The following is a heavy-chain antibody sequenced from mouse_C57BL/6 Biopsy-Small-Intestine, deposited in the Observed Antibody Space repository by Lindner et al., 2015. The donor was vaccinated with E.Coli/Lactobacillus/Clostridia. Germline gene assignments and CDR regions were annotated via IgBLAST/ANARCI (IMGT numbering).Heavy chain of an antibody. V-gene: IGHV5-4*01. J-gene: IGHJ4*01. D-gene: IGHD2-3*01. CDR2: VNNGGSYT. CDR1: GFTFSNYA. CDR3: AVTTMFRTGTMDY. Sequence: VQLQESGGGLVKPGGSLKLSCAASGFTFSNYALSWARQTPEKRLEWVATVNNGGSYTYYPDNIKGRFTISRDDAKNSLNLQMSHLRSEDTAIYYCAVTTMFRTGTMDYWGQGTSVTVSS.